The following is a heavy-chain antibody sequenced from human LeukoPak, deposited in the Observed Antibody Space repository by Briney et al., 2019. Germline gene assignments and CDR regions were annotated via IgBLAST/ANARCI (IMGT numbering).Heavy chain of an antibody. J-gene: IGHJ4*02. D-gene: IGHD6-13*01. Sequence: GASVKVSCKASGYTFTSYAISWVRQAPGQGLEWMGRIIPILGIANYAQKFQGRVTITADKSTSTAYMELSSLRSEDTAVYYCARVGGSSWYSRYFDYWGQGTLVTVSS. CDR1: GYTFTSYA. CDR3: ARVGGSSWYSRYFDY. V-gene: IGHV1-69*04. CDR2: IIPILGIA.